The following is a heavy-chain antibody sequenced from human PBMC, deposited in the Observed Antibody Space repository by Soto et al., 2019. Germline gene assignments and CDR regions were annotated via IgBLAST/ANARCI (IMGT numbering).Heavy chain of an antibody. CDR2: INPNSGGT. CDR1: GYTFTSYY. V-gene: IGHV1-2*04. Sequence: GVSVKVSCKASGYTFTSYYMHRVRQAPGQGLEWMGWINPNSGGTNYAQKFQGWVTMTRDTSISTAYMELSRLRSDDTAVYYCARNAYDGREDDAFDIWGQGTMVTVSS. J-gene: IGHJ3*02. D-gene: IGHD3-22*01. CDR3: ARNAYDGREDDAFDI.